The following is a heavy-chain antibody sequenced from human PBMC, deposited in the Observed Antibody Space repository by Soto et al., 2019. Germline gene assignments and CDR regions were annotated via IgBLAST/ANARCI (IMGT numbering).Heavy chain of an antibody. D-gene: IGHD5-12*01. CDR2: IITITGFI. J-gene: IGHJ4*02. CDR1: GFTFSSYS. CDR3: ARDSREYNAYDYN. Sequence: EVHLVESGGGLVKPGGSLRLSCAASGFTFSSYSMNWVRQAPGKGLEWVSIITITGFIDYADSVKGRFTISRDNARSSLYLQMTSLRAEDTAVYYCARDSREYNAYDYNWGQGTLVTVSS. V-gene: IGHV3-21*01.